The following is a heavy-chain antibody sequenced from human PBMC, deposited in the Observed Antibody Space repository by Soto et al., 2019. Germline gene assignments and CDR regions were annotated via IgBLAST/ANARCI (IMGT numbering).Heavy chain of an antibody. CDR2: IWHDGSNK. V-gene: IGHV3-33*01. D-gene: IGHD1-26*01. CDR3: AGFYVAAGAAPLEY. CDR1: VVIFSNFG. Sequence: WGSLRLSCSASVVIFSNFGMHWFRQAPGKGLEWVGIIWHDGSNKYYADSVEGRFTISRDNSKNTVYLQMNSLRGEDTGIYYCAGFYVAAGAAPLEYWGQGTLVTVSS. J-gene: IGHJ4*02.